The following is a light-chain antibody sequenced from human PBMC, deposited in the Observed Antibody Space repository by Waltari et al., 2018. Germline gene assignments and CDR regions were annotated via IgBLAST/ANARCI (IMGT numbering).Light chain of an antibody. Sequence: DIVMTQSPDSLAVSLGERATIKRKSSQSVLYSSDNKNYLTWYQQKPGQPPELLIYWASTRESGVPDRFSGSGSGTDFTLTISRLQAEDVAVYYCQQYYSFPQTFGQGTKVEIK. CDR2: WAS. CDR3: QQYYSFPQT. CDR1: QSVLYSSDNKNY. J-gene: IGKJ1*01. V-gene: IGKV4-1*01.